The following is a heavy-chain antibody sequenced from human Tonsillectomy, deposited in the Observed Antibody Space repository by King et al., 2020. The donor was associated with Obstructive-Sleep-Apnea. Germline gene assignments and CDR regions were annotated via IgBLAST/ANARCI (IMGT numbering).Heavy chain of an antibody. CDR1: GGSFSDYY. V-gene: IGHV4-34*01. Sequence: VQLQQWGAGLLNPSETLSLTCAVFGGSFSDYYWTWIRQPPGKGLEWIGEINHSGGTNYSPSLKSRVTISVDTSKNQFSLKLNSLTAADTAVYYCASGSGTAAVNWFDPWGQGTLVTVSS. D-gene: IGHD6-13*01. CDR3: ASGSGTAAVNWFDP. CDR2: INHSGGT. J-gene: IGHJ5*02.